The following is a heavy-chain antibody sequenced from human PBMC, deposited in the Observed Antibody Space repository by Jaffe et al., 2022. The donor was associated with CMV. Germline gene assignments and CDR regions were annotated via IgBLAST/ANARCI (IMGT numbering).Heavy chain of an antibody. Sequence: QVQLHQWGAGVLKPSETLSLTCGVSDGSFSGYPWFWIRQPPGKGLEWIGRFTHTGSTDYNPSLKNRVTISIDTSKNHFSLEMTSVTAADTAMYYCATLRGAAADDGLDVWGQGTMVIVS. J-gene: IGHJ3*01. D-gene: IGHD6-13*01. CDR1: DGSFSGYP. CDR2: FTHTGST. V-gene: IGHV4-34*01. CDR3: ATLRGAAADDGLDV.